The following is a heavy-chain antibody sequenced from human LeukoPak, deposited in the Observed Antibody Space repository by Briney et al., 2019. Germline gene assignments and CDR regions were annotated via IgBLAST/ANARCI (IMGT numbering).Heavy chain of an antibody. CDR2: ISYDGSNK. J-gene: IGHJ4*02. V-gene: IGHV3-30*18. Sequence: GGSLRLSCAASGFTFNSYGMHWVRQAPGKGLEWVAVISYDGSNKYYADSVKGRFTISRGNSKNTLYLQMNSLRAEDTAVYYCAKDFNGAVPTGNDYWGQGTLVTVSS. CDR1: GFTFNSYG. CDR3: AKDFNGAVPTGNDY. D-gene: IGHD6-19*01.